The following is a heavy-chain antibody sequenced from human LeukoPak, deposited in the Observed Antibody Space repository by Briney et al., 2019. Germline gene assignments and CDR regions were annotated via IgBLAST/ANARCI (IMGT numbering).Heavy chain of an antibody. D-gene: IGHD2-15*01. J-gene: IGHJ5*02. CDR1: DYSINSGYY. V-gene: IGHV4-38-2*02. Sequence: PSETLSLTCTVSDYSINSGYYWDWIRQPPGKGLEWIGSIYHSGSTYYNPSLKSRVTISVDTSKNQFSLKLSSVAAADTAVYYCARVSCSGGSCYAPSWFDPWGQGTLVTVSS. CDR3: ARVSCSGGSCYAPSWFDP. CDR2: IYHSGST.